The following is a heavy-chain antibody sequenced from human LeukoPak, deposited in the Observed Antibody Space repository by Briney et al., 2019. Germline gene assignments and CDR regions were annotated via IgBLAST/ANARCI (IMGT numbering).Heavy chain of an antibody. CDR2: ISSRGTTI. CDR3: APYGDYFDY. V-gene: IGHV3-48*03. CDR1: AFTFSSYE. J-gene: IGHJ4*02. Sequence: PGGSMRPSCVASAFTFSSYEMNWVRQAPGKGLEWVAYISSRGTTISHADSVKEPFTISRDNAKNSLYLEMDSLRDEDTAVYYCAPYGDYFDYWGQGTLVTVSS. D-gene: IGHD4-17*01.